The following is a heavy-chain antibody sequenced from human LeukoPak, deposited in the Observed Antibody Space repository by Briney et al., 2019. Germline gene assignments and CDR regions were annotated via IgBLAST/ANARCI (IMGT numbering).Heavy chain of an antibody. J-gene: IGHJ5*02. CDR1: GYTFTSYD. Sequence: ASVKVSCKASGYTFTSYDINWVRQATGQGLEWMGWMNPNSGHTGYAQKFQGRVAMARNTSITTAYMELSSLRSEDTAVYYCARMHYYDSSGDNWFDPWGQGTLVTVSS. CDR3: ARMHYYDSSGDNWFDP. D-gene: IGHD3-22*01. V-gene: IGHV1-8*01. CDR2: MNPNSGHT.